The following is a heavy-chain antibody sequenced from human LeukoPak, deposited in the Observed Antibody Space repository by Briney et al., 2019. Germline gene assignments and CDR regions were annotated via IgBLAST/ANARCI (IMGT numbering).Heavy chain of an antibody. Sequence: ASVKVSCKASGYTFTSYAMHWVRQAPGQRPEWMGWINAGNGNTKYSQKFQGRVTITRDTSASTAYMELSSLRSEDTAVYYCAREGTMVRGPTGFDYWGQGTLVTVSS. CDR2: INAGNGNT. V-gene: IGHV1-3*01. CDR1: GYTFTSYA. J-gene: IGHJ4*02. D-gene: IGHD3-10*01. CDR3: AREGTMVRGPTGFDY.